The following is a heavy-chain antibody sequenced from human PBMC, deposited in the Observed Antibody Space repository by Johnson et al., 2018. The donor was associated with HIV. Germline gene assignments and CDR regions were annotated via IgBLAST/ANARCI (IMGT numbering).Heavy chain of an antibody. CDR1: GFTFSSYA. D-gene: IGHD3-3*01. CDR3: AKDRSGYDFWSGYYGGLAFDI. V-gene: IGHV3-30*04. CDR2: ISYDGSNT. J-gene: IGHJ3*02. Sequence: QVQLVESGGGVVQPGRSLRLSCAASGFTFSSYAMHWVRQAPGKGLEWVAVISYDGSNTHYADSVKGRFTISRDNAKNTLYLQMNSLRAEYTAVYYCAKDRSGYDFWSGYYGGLAFDIWGQGTMVTVSS.